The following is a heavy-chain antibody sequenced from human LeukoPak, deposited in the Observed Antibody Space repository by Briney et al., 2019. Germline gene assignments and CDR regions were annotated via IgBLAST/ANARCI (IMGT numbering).Heavy chain of an antibody. D-gene: IGHD4-11*01. J-gene: IGHJ6*02. CDR2: IYYSGST. Sequence: ETSETLSLTCTVSGGSISSGDYYWSWIRQPPGKGLEWIRYIYYSGSTYYNPSLKSRVTISVDTSKNQFSLKLSSVTAADTAVYYCATSRGASGMDVWGQGTTVTVSS. CDR3: ATSRGASGMDV. V-gene: IGHV4-30-4*01. CDR1: GGSISSGDYY.